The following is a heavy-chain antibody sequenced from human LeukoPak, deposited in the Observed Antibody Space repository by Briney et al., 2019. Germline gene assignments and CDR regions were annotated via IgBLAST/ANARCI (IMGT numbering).Heavy chain of an antibody. CDR1: GGSISSYY. Sequence: SETLSLTCTVSGGSISSYYWSWIRQPPGKGLEWIGYIYYSGSTNYNPSLKSRVTISVDTSKNQFSLKLSSVTAADTAVYYCARGLEACYDSSLYYMDVWGKGTTVTISS. CDR2: IYYSGST. D-gene: IGHD3-22*01. V-gene: IGHV4-59*01. J-gene: IGHJ6*03. CDR3: ARGLEACYDSSLYYMDV.